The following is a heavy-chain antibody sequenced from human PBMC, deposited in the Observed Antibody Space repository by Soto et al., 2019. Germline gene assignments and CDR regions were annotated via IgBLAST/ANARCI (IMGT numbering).Heavy chain of an antibody. CDR1: GGSISSSSYY. V-gene: IGHV4-39*01. Sequence: SETLSLTCTVSGGSISSSSYYWGWIRQPPGKGLEWIGSIYYSGSTYYNPSLKSRVTISVDTSKNQFSLKLSSVTAADTAVYYCARHGGYCSGGSCYESPFDAFDIWGQGTVVTVS. D-gene: IGHD2-15*01. CDR3: ARHGGYCSGGSCYESPFDAFDI. CDR2: IYYSGST. J-gene: IGHJ3*02.